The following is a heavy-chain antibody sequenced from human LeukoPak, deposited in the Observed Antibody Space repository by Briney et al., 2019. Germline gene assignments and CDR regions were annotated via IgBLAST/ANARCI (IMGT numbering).Heavy chain of an antibody. J-gene: IGHJ4*02. CDR1: GGTFSSYA. Sequence: GSSVKVSCKASGGTFSSYAISWVRQAPGQGLEWMGGIIPIFGTANYAQKFQGRVTITADESTSTAYMELSSLRSEDTAVYYCAADVLYRFSPGLGLPRDYWGQGTLVTVSS. CDR3: AADVLYRFSPGLGLPRDY. CDR2: IIPIFGTA. V-gene: IGHV1-69*01. D-gene: IGHD5-12*01.